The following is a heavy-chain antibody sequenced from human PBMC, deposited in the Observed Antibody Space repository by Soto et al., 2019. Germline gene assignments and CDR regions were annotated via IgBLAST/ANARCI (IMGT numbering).Heavy chain of an antibody. D-gene: IGHD1-26*01. V-gene: IGHV3-74*01. Sequence: PGGTLRLSCVVSGFTFSMYWMHWVRQVPGQSPLWVSRISDDGTTTNYADSVRGRFTISRDNSKNTLYLQMNNLKPDDTAIYYCTRGPRAGSSGTGAHRGQGIPVTVSS. CDR3: TRGPRAGSSGTGAH. J-gene: IGHJ4*02. CDR1: GFTFSMYW. CDR2: ISDDGTTT.